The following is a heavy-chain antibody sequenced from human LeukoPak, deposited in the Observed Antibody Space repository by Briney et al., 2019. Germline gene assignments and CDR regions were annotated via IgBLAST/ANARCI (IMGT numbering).Heavy chain of an antibody. Sequence: ASVKVSFTASGYTFTIYYMHWVRQAPGQGLEWMGIINPSGGSTSYAQKFQGRVTMTRDTSTSTVYMELSSLRSEDTAVYYCARSFTSSGVLPAAMEYWGQGTLVTVSS. V-gene: IGHV1-46*01. J-gene: IGHJ4*02. CDR3: ARSFTSSGVLPAAMEY. CDR1: GYTFTIYY. CDR2: INPSGGST. D-gene: IGHD2-2*01.